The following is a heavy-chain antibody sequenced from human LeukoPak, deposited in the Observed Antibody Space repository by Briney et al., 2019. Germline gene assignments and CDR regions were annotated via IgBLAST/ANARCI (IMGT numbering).Heavy chain of an antibody. Sequence: GGSLRLSCAASGFTFSSYWMSWVRQAPGKGLEWVANTKQDGSEKYYVDSVKGRFTISRDNAKNSLYLQMNSLRAEDTAVYYCARDEVGATSSLDYWGQGTLVTVSS. CDR1: GFTFSSYW. CDR2: TKQDGSEK. J-gene: IGHJ4*02. CDR3: ARDEVGATSSLDY. V-gene: IGHV3-7*01. D-gene: IGHD1-26*01.